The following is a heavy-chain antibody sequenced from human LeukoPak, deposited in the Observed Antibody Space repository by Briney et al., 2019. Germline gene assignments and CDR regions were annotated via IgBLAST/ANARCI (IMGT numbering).Heavy chain of an antibody. CDR2: ISYDGSNK. Sequence: GRSLRLSCAASGFTFSSYAMHWVRQAPGKGLEWVAVISYDGSNKYYADSVKGRFTISRDNSKNTPYLQMNSLRAEDTAVYYCAREGYCSSTSCYVDEYYFDYWGQGTLVTVSS. D-gene: IGHD2-2*01. J-gene: IGHJ4*02. V-gene: IGHV3-30-3*01. CDR1: GFTFSSYA. CDR3: AREGYCSSTSCYVDEYYFDY.